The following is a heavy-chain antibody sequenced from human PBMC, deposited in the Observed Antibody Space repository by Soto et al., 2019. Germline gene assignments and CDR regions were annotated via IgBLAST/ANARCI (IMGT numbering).Heavy chain of an antibody. V-gene: IGHV3-23*01. CDR2: ISGSGDNT. CDR1: GFTFSSSA. J-gene: IGHJ4*02. D-gene: IGHD2-21*01. CDR3: AIAKIARD. Sequence: EVQLLESGGGLVQPGGSLRLSCAASGFTFSSSAMSWVRQAPGKGLEWVSTISGSGDNTYYADPVQGRFTISRDNSKNTLYLQMNSLRAEDTALYYCAIAKIARDWGQGTLVTVSS.